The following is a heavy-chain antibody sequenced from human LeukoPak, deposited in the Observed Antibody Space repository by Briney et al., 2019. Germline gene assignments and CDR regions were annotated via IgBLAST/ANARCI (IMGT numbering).Heavy chain of an antibody. J-gene: IGHJ5*02. CDR1: GDSVSSNSAA. CDR2: TYYRSKWYN. V-gene: IGHV6-1*01. CDR3: ARDRSDYYGSGAKNSVNWFDP. Sequence: SQTLSLTCAISGDSVSSNSAAWNWIRQSPSRGLEWLGRTYYRSKWYNDYAVSVKSRITINPDTSKNQFSLQLNSVTPEDTAVYYCARDRSDYYGSGAKNSVNWFDPWGQGTLVTVSS. D-gene: IGHD3-10*01.